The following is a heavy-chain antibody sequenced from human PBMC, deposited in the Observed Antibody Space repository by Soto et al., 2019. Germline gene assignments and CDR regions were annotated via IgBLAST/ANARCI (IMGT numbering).Heavy chain of an antibody. V-gene: IGHV5-51*01. Sequence: PGESLTSSCECSGDSFTSYWIGLVRQLPGKGLEWMGIIYPGDSDTRYSPSFQGQVTISADKSISTAYLQWSSLKASDTAMYYCAVLLLRYFDWLLPYFDYWGQGTLVTVSS. CDR3: AVLLLRYFDWLLPYFDY. CDR1: GDSFTSYW. J-gene: IGHJ4*02. CDR2: IYPGDSDT. D-gene: IGHD3-9*01.